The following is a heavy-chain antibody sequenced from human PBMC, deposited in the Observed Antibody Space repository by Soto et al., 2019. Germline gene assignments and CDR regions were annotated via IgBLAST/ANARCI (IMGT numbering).Heavy chain of an antibody. CDR2: IYYSGST. V-gene: IGHV4-59*01. CDR3: ASSDDILTGLIPDV. CDR1: GGSISSYY. J-gene: IGHJ6*04. Sequence: SETLSLTCTVSGGSISSYYWSWIRQPPGKGLEWIGYIYYSGSTNYNPSLKSRVTISVDTSKNQFSLKLSSVTAADTAVYYCASSDDILTGLIPDVWGKGTTVTVSS. D-gene: IGHD3-9*01.